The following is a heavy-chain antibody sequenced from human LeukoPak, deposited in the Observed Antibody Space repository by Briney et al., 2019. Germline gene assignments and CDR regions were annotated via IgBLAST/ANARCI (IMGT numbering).Heavy chain of an antibody. CDR3: ARCCGYCKGWYFVL. Sequence: ASVKVSCKAPGYTFTTYCMHWVRQAPGQGLEWMGIINPNDGGTTYAQKFQGRVTMTRDTSTSTVYMELSSLSSADTAVYYCARCCGYCKGWYFVLWGGSTRVTL. D-gene: IGHD2-2*03. J-gene: IGHJ2*01. CDR2: INPNDGGT. CDR1: GYTFTTYC. V-gene: IGHV1-46*03.